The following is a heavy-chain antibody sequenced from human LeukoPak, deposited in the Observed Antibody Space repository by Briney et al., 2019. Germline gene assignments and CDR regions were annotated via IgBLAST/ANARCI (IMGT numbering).Heavy chain of an antibody. J-gene: IGHJ4*02. CDR3: ATAPAKMATVYFDY. D-gene: IGHD5-24*01. Sequence: GEPLKISCKGSGYSFTSYWIGWVRQMPGKGLEWMGIIYPGDSDTRYSPSFQGQVTISADKSISTAYLQWGSLKASDTAMYYCATAPAKMATVYFDYWGQGTLVTVSS. CDR1: GYSFTSYW. CDR2: IYPGDSDT. V-gene: IGHV5-51*01.